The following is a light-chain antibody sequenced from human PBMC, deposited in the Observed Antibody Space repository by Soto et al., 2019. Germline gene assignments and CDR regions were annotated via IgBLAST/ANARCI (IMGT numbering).Light chain of an antibody. CDR1: QSVSNN. J-gene: IGKJ1*01. V-gene: IGKV3D-15*01. CDR3: QQYNSWPLT. CDR2: GAS. Sequence: EIVLTQSPGTLSLSPGERATLSCRASQSVSNNYLAWYQQKPGQAPRLLIYGASNRATGIPARFSGRGSGTEFTLTISSLQSEDSVVYYCQQYNSWPLTFGQGTKVDIK.